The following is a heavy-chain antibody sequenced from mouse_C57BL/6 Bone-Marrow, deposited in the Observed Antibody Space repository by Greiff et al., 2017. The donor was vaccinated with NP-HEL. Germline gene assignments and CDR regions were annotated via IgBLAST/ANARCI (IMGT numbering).Heavy chain of an antibody. CDR2: IDPENGDT. Sequence: DVQLQESGAELVRPGASVKLSCTASGFNIKDDYMHWVKQRPEQGLEWIGWIDPENGDTEYASKFQGKATITADTSSNTAYLQLSSLTSEDTSVYYCTTVITTVYWGQGTTLTVSS. CDR3: TTVITTVY. V-gene: IGHV14-4*01. D-gene: IGHD1-1*01. J-gene: IGHJ2*01. CDR1: GFNIKDDY.